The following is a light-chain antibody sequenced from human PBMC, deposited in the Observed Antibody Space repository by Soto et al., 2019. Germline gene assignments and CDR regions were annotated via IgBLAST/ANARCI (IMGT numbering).Light chain of an antibody. V-gene: IGKV2-28*01. CDR3: VQAIQAPLT. Sequence: DIVMTQSPLSLPVTPGESASISCRSSQNLLQSDGYNYLDWYLQKPGQSPQFLIYLGSNRASGVPARFSGSGSGTDFTQRISRVEAADVWVYYFVQAIQAPLTFGQGTKVEIK. CDR2: LGS. CDR1: QNLLQSDGYNY. J-gene: IGKJ1*01.